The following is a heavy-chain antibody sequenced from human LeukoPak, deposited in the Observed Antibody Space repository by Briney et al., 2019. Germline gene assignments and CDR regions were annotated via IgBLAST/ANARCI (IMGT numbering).Heavy chain of an antibody. Sequence: PSETLSLTCAVYGGSFSGYYWSWIRQPPGKGLEWIGEINHSGSTNYNPSLKSRVTISVDTSKNQSSLKLSSVTAADTAVYYCARTRGYSLYWGQGTLVTVSS. CDR3: ARTRGYSLY. J-gene: IGHJ4*02. D-gene: IGHD5-18*01. CDR1: GGSFSGYY. CDR2: INHSGST. V-gene: IGHV4-34*01.